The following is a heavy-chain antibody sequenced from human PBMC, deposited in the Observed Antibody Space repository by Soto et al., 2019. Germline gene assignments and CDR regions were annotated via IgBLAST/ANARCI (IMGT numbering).Heavy chain of an antibody. J-gene: IGHJ4*02. D-gene: IGHD5-12*01. CDR2: IDPFDSYT. CDR1: GYTFPNYY. CDR3: ARRGSGYYNPFDF. V-gene: IGHV5-10-1*01. Sequence: GESLKISCKGSGYTFPNYYIAGVRQMPGKGLEWMGRIDPFDSYTKYGPSFQGHVTITVDKSTSTAFLQWSSLRASDSGMYYCARRGSGYYNPFDFWGQGTLVTVSS.